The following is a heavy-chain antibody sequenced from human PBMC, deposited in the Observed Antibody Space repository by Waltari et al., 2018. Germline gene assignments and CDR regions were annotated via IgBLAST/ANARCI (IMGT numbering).Heavy chain of an antibody. CDR3: ARDQWFGFDI. J-gene: IGHJ3*02. D-gene: IGHD3-22*01. CDR2: IKKDGGEE. CDR1: GFTLSDYW. Sequence: EVQLVESGGGLVQPGGSLRLSCAATGFTLSDYWMSWVRQAPGKGREGLANIKKDGGEEYYVDSVRGRFTISRDNAKNSLYLQMDSLRPEDTAVYYCARDQWFGFDIWGQGTMVTVSS. V-gene: IGHV3-7*01.